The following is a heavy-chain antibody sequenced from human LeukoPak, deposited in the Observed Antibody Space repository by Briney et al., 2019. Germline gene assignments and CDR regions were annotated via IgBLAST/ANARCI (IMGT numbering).Heavy chain of an antibody. Sequence: PGGSLRLSCAASGFTFSSYGMHWVRQAPGKGLEWVAFIRYDGSNKYYADSVKGRFTISRDNSKNTLYLQMNSLRAEDTAVYYCAKDSVVPAANRWDFDYWGQGTLVTVSS. CDR1: GFTFSSYG. J-gene: IGHJ4*02. D-gene: IGHD2-2*01. CDR2: IRYDGSNK. V-gene: IGHV3-30*02. CDR3: AKDSVVPAANRWDFDY.